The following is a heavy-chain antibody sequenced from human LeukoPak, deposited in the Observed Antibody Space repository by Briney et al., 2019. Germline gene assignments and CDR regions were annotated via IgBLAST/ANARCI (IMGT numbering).Heavy chain of an antibody. Sequence: GGSLRLSCAASGFTFSSYSMNWVRQAPGKGLEWVSSISSSSSYIYYADSVKGRFTISRDNAKNSLYLQMNSLRAEDTAVYYCAREYCGGDCYPIGTAFDIWGQGTMVTVSS. CDR3: AREYCGGDCYPIGTAFDI. V-gene: IGHV3-21*01. D-gene: IGHD2-21*02. CDR1: GFTFSSYS. CDR2: ISSSSSYI. J-gene: IGHJ3*02.